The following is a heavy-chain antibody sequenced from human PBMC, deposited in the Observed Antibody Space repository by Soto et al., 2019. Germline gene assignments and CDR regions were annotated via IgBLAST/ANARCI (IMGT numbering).Heavy chain of an antibody. D-gene: IGHD2-15*01. CDR1: GGSISRSSYS. CDR2: LYYSGNT. V-gene: IGHV4-39*01. Sequence: SETLSLTCTVSGGSISRSSYSWAWIRRPPGKGLEWIGTLYYSGNTYYNPSLKSRVTISVDTSKNQFSLKLSSVTAADTAVYYCATRQGGSYNWFDPWGQGTLVTVSS. CDR3: ATRQGGSYNWFDP. J-gene: IGHJ5*02.